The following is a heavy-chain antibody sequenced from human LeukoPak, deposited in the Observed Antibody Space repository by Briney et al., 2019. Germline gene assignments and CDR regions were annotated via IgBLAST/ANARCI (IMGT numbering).Heavy chain of an antibody. Sequence: GGSLRLSCAASGFTFRSYGMHWVRQAPGKGLEWVAVISYDGNNKYYADSVKGRFTISRDHSKNTLYLQMNSLRAEDTAVYYCARDSIQSSSPTGSDAFDIWGQGTMVTVSS. V-gene: IGHV3-30*03. CDR3: ARDSIQSSSPTGSDAFDI. D-gene: IGHD6-6*01. J-gene: IGHJ3*02. CDR1: GFTFRSYG. CDR2: ISYDGNNK.